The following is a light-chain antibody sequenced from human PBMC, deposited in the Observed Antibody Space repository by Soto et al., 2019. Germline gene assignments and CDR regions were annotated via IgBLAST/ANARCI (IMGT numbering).Light chain of an antibody. V-gene: IGLV1-40*01. CDR2: GNT. CDR3: QSYDDSLSVHYV. CDR1: SSNIGSTYD. J-gene: IGLJ1*01. Sequence: QAVVTQPPSVSGAPGQRVTISCTGSSSNIGSTYDVRWYQQLPGTAPKLLIHGNTNRPSGVPDRFSGSKSGTSASLAITGLQADDEADYYCQSYDDSLSVHYVFGTGTKLTVL.